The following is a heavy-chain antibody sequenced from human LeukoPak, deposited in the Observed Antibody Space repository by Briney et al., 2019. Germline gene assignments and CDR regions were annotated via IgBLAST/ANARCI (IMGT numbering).Heavy chain of an antibody. V-gene: IGHV3-30*18. CDR1: GFTFSSFG. D-gene: IGHD4-17*01. CDR2: ISFDGSNQ. J-gene: IGHJ1*01. CDR3: AKSHPPTVTTEEGEYLQH. Sequence: LRLSCAASGFTFSSFGIHWVRQAPGQGLEWVAVISFDGSNQYYADSVKGRFTIYRDNFKNTVYLQMNSLRAEETAVYYCAKSHPPTVTTEEGEYLQHWGQGTLVTVSS.